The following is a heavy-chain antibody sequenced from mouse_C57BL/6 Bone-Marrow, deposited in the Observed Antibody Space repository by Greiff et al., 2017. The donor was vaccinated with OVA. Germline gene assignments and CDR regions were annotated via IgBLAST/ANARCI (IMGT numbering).Heavy chain of an antibody. V-gene: IGHV5-9-1*02. D-gene: IGHD1-1*01. CDR3: TRVDYYGTYDY. J-gene: IGHJ2*01. CDR2: ISSGGDYI. CDR1: GFTFSSYA. Sequence: EVKVEESGEGLVKPGGSLKLSCAASGFTFSSYAMSWVRQTPEKRLEWVAYISSGGDYIYYADTVKGRFTIARDNARNTLYLQMSSLKSEETAMYYCTRVDYYGTYDYWGQGTTLTVSS.